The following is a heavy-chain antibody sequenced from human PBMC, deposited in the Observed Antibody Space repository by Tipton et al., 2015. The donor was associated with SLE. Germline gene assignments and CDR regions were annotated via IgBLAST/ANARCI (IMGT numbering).Heavy chain of an antibody. CDR1: GGSISNLY. J-gene: IGHJ6*02. Sequence: TLSLTCNVSGGSISNLYWSWIRQPPGKPLEWIGEINEDGRATYNPSLKSRVTISVGTSRNQLSLKLTSVTAADTAVYFCARVMHCGDDCYPTPNYYSYNVMDVWGQGTTVIVSS. D-gene: IGHD2-21*01. CDR2: INEDGRA. CDR3: ARVMHCGDDCYPTPNYYSYNVMDV. V-gene: IGHV4-59*08.